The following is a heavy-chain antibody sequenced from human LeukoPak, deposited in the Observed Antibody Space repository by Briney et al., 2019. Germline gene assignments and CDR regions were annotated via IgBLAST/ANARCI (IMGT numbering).Heavy chain of an antibody. J-gene: IGHJ4*02. CDR1: GGTFSSYA. CDR2: IIPIFGTA. D-gene: IGHD2-15*01. V-gene: IGHV1-69*05. CDR3: ARLVVVAATPDY. Sequence: ASVKVSCKASGGTFSSYAISWVRQAPGQGLEWMGGIIPIFGTANYAQKLQGRVTMTTDTSTSTAYMELRSLRSDDTAVYYCARLVVVAATPDYWGQGTLVTVSS.